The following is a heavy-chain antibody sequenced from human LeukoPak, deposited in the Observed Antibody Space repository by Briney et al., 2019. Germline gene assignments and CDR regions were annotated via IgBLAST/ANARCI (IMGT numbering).Heavy chain of an antibody. CDR3: AHRDSSGYQFSGSFDI. J-gene: IGHJ3*02. Sequence: ESGPTLVNPTQTLTLTCTFSGFSLTTSGVGVGWIRQPPGKALEWLALVYWDNDKRYSPSLKSRLTITKDTSKNQVVLTMTNMDPVDTATYYCAHRDSSGYQFSGSFDIWGQGTKVTVSS. CDR1: GFSLTTSGVG. CDR2: VYWDNDK. D-gene: IGHD3-22*01. V-gene: IGHV2-5*02.